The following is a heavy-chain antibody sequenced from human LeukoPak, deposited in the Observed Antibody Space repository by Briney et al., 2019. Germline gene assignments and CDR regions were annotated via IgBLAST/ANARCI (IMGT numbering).Heavy chain of an antibody. CDR2: IYHSGST. V-gene: IGHV4-30-2*01. Sequence: PSETLSLTCAVSGGSISSGGYSWSWIRQPPGKGLEWIGYIYHSGSTYYNPSLKSRVTISVDRSKNRFSLKLSSVTAADTAVYYCARGDYTKNWFDPWGQGTLVTVSS. CDR1: GGSISSGGYS. J-gene: IGHJ5*02. CDR3: ARGDYTKNWFDP. D-gene: IGHD4-11*01.